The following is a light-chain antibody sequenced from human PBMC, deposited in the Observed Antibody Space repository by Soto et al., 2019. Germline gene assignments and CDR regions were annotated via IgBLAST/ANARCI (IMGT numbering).Light chain of an antibody. Sequence: RVMTRSPATLSLSPGERATLSCRASQSVSTNVAWYQQKPGQAPRLLIYGASTRATDIPARFSGSGSGTDFTLTISSLQSEDFAVYYCQQYNNWPPWTFGQGTKVEVK. J-gene: IGKJ1*01. CDR2: GAS. CDR3: QQYNNWPPWT. V-gene: IGKV3-15*01. CDR1: QSVSTN.